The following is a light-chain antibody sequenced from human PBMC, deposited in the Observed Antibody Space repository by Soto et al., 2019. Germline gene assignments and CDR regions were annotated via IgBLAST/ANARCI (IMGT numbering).Light chain of an antibody. CDR3: QQYFTTPRLG. J-gene: IGKJ4*01. CDR1: QSVLYIPTNKNY. CDR2: WAS. V-gene: IGKV4-1*01. Sequence: DILMTQSPDSLAVSLGERATINCKSSQSVLYIPTNKNYLAWYQQKPGQPPKLLIYWASTRESGVPDRFSGSGSGTDFTLTTSSLQAEDVAVYYCQQYFTTPRLGFGGGTKVDIK.